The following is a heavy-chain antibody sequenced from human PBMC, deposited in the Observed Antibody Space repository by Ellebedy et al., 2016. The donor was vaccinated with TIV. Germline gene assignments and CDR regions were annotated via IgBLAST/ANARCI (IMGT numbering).Heavy chain of an antibody. CDR1: GFTFSSHA. J-gene: IGHJ4*02. V-gene: IGHV3-23*01. CDR3: AKDLGDSARQPIDY. CDR2: ISASGGST. D-gene: IGHD2-21*01. Sequence: GGSLRLSXAASGFTFSSHAMSWVRQAPGIGLECVSAISASGGSTYYADSVKGRFTISRDNSKNTLYLQMNSLRAEDTAVYYCAKDLGDSARQPIDYWGQGTLVTVSA.